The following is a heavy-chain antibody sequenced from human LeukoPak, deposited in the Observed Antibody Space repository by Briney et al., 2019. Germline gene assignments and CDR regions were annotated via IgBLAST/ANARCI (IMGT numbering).Heavy chain of an antibody. D-gene: IGHD3-3*01. Sequence: GGSLRLSCAASGFTFSRYAMSWVRQAPGKGLEWVSGISESGDNTYYADSVKGRFTISRDNSRNTLYLQMNSLTAEDTAVYYCAKAPKIFGVVIFYFDCWGQGTLVTVS. J-gene: IGHJ4*02. CDR1: GFTFSRYA. CDR3: AKAPKIFGVVIFYFDC. V-gene: IGHV3-23*01. CDR2: ISESGDNT.